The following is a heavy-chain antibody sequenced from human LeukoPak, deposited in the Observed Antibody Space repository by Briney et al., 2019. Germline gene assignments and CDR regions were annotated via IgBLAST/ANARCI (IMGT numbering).Heavy chain of an antibody. D-gene: IGHD3-9*01. CDR3: TRDPLRYLRVGHYDY. CDR2: IDYDSSHI. V-gene: IGHV3-21*01. CDR1: GFTFSTSA. J-gene: IGHJ4*02. Sequence: GSLRLSCAASGFTFSTSAMNWVRQVPGKGLEWVSSIDYDSSHIYYAASVRGRFTISRDNARDSVYLQMDSLRVEDTAVYYCTRDPLRYLRVGHYDYWGQGTLVAVSS.